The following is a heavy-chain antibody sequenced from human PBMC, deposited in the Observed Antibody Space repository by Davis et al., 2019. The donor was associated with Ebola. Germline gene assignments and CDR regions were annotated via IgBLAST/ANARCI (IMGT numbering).Heavy chain of an antibody. CDR3: ARVDYDFWSGYNWFDP. D-gene: IGHD3-3*01. V-gene: IGHV4-39*07. CDR2: IYYSGST. Sequence: MPSETLSLTCTVSGGSISSSSYYWGWICQPPGKGLEWIGSIYYSGSTYYNPSLKSRVTISVDTSKNQFSLKLSSVTAADTAVYYCARVDYDFWSGYNWFDPWGQGTLVTVSS. J-gene: IGHJ5*02. CDR1: GGSISSSSYY.